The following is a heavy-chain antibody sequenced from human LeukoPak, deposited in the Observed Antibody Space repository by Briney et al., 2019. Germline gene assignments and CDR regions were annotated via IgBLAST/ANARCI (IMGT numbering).Heavy chain of an antibody. CDR1: GYTFTDYY. V-gene: IGHV1-69-2*01. J-gene: IGHJ4*02. D-gene: IGHD6-6*01. CDR3: ATGGVEYSSSSAFS. Sequence: ASVKISCKVSGYTFTDYYMHWVQQAPGKGLEWMGLVDPEDGETIYAEKFRGRVTITADTSTDTAYMELSSLRSEDTAVYYCATGGVEYSSSSAFSWGQGTLVTVSS. CDR2: VDPEDGET.